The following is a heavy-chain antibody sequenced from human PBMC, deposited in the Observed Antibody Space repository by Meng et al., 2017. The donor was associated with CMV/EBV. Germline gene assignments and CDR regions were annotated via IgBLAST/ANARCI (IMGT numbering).Heavy chain of an antibody. CDR2: ISWNSVSI. Sequence: SLKISCTASGFTFDYHALHWVRQAAGKGLEWDAGISWNSVSIGYADSVKGRFIISRDDAKSSLYLQMNSLRTEDTAMYFCAKLQGSKDYWGQGTLVTVSS. CDR3: AKLQGSKDY. V-gene: IGHV3-9*01. J-gene: IGHJ4*02. CDR1: GFTFDYHA.